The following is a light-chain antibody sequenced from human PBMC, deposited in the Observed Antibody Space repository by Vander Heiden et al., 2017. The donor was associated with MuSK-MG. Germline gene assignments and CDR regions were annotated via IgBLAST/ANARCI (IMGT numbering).Light chain of an antibody. V-gene: IGKV3-15*01. CDR2: DAS. J-gene: IGKJ5*01. CDR1: QSVGSD. CDR3: QHYGGT. Sequence: EVVMTQSPATLSVSPGERATLSCRASQSVGSDLAWYQQKPGQSPRLLIYDASTRITGVPARFSGSGSGTEFTLTITRLESEDSGTFYCQHYGGTFGQGTRVEIK.